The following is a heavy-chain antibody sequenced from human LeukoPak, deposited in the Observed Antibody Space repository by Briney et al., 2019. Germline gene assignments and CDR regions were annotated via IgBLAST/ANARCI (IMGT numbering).Heavy chain of an antibody. V-gene: IGHV3-48*03. CDR1: GFTFSSYE. CDR3: VRAGG. CDR2: ISPSGDTT. Sequence: TGGSLRLSCAASGFTFSSYEMNWVRQAPGKGLEWVSYISPSGDTTHYADAVKGRFTISRDNPKNSLYLQVNSLRAEDTAVYYCVRAGGWGQGTLVTVSS. J-gene: IGHJ4*02. D-gene: IGHD4-23*01.